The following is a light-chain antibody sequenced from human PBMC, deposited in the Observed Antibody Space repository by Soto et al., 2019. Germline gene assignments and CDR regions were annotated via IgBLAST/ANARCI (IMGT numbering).Light chain of an antibody. CDR2: AAS. J-gene: IGKJ1*01. CDR1: QSIVTY. V-gene: IGKV1-39*01. CDR3: QQSYSTPRK. Sequence: DIQITHSPSSLSASVVDRVTITCLASQSIVTYLNWYLQKPGKAPKLLIYAASNLQSGVPSRFSGSGSGTDFTLTISSLQPEDFATYYCQQSYSTPRKFGQGTKVDIK.